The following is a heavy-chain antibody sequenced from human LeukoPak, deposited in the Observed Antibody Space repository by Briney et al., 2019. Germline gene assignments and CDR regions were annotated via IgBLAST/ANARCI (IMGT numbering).Heavy chain of an antibody. D-gene: IGHD3-9*01. J-gene: IGHJ4*02. CDR1: GYTFTSYG. CDR2: ISAYNGNT. V-gene: IGHV1-18*04. Sequence: GASVKVSCKASGYTFTSYGISWVRQAPGQGLEWMGWISAYNGNTNYAQKLQGRVTMTTDTSTSAAHMELRSLRSDDTAVYYCARADFRGFDPPGYWGQGTLVTVSS. CDR3: ARADFRGFDPPGY.